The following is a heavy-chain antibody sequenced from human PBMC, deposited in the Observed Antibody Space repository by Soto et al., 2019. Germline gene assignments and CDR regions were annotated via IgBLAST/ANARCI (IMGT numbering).Heavy chain of an antibody. J-gene: IGHJ6*02. CDR1: GNTLTELA. Sequence: ASVKVSCKVSGNTLTELAVHWVRQAPGKGLDWMGGFDPEDDEPIYAQKFQGRVTMAEDTSTDTAYMELSSLTSEDTAIYYCARILSLTIITPDALDVWGQGTTDTVSS. CDR2: FDPEDDEP. V-gene: IGHV1-24*01. CDR3: ARILSLTIITPDALDV. D-gene: IGHD3-22*01.